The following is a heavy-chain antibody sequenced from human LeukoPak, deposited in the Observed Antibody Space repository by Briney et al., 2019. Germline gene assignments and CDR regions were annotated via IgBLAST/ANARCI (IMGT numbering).Heavy chain of an antibody. D-gene: IGHD2-2*01. Sequence: SVKVSCKASGGTFSSYTISWVRQAPGQGLEWMGRIIPILGIANYAQKFQGRVTITADKSTSTAYMELSSLRSEDTAVYYCARVAPPAAKTDAFDIWGQGTMVTVSS. J-gene: IGHJ3*02. CDR1: GGTFSSYT. V-gene: IGHV1-69*02. CDR2: IIPILGIA. CDR3: ARVAPPAAKTDAFDI.